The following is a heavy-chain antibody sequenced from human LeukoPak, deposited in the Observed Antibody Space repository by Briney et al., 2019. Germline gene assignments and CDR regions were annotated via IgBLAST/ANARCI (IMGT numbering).Heavy chain of an antibody. D-gene: IGHD3-3*01. Sequence: ETLSLTCTVSGYSISSGYYWGWIRQPPGKGLEWIGSIYHSGSTYYNPSLKSRVTISVDTSKNQFSLKLSSVTAADTAVYYCARESHDFWSGYYVDVWGKGTTVTVSS. CDR2: IYHSGST. CDR3: ARESHDFWSGYYVDV. V-gene: IGHV4-38-2*02. CDR1: GYSISSGYY. J-gene: IGHJ6*04.